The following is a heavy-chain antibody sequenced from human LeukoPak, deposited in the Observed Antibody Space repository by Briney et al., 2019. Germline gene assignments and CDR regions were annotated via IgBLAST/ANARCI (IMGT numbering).Heavy chain of an antibody. CDR1: GFTFNTYS. D-gene: IGHD5-12*01. Sequence: PGGSLRLSCEASGFTFNTYSMNWARQAPGRGLEWVSSIDSSGGYMFYADSVKGRFIISRDNAKNSLYLQMNSLRAEDTAVYYCAKPYSGYDFLFGIGRIDFDYWGQGTLVTVSS. J-gene: IGHJ4*02. V-gene: IGHV3-21*01. CDR2: IDSSGGYM. CDR3: AKPYSGYDFLFGIGRIDFDY.